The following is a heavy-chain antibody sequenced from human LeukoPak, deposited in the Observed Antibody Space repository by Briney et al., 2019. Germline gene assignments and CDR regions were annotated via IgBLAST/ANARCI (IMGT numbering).Heavy chain of an antibody. D-gene: IGHD4/OR15-4a*01. CDR3: ATHGAGNRHFDY. Sequence: GGSLRLPCAASGFTFSSYGMHWVRQAPGKGLEWVAVISYDGSNKDYADSVKGRFTISRDNSKNTLYLQMNSLRAEDTAVYYCATHGAGNRHFDYWGQGTLVTVSS. CDR2: ISYDGSNK. J-gene: IGHJ4*02. V-gene: IGHV3-30*03. CDR1: GFTFSSYG.